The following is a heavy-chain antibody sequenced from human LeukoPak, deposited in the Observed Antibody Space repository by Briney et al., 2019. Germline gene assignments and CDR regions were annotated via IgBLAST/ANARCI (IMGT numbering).Heavy chain of an antibody. Sequence: PSETLSLTCAVYGGSFSGYYWSWIRQPPGKGLEWIGEINHSGSTNYNPSLKSRVTISVDTSKNQFSLKLSSVTAADTAVYYCARCGIKYSGSWYATDAFDIWGQGTMVTVSS. J-gene: IGHJ3*02. V-gene: IGHV4-34*01. CDR3: ARCGIKYSGSWYATDAFDI. D-gene: IGHD6-13*01. CDR2: INHSGST. CDR1: GGSFSGYY.